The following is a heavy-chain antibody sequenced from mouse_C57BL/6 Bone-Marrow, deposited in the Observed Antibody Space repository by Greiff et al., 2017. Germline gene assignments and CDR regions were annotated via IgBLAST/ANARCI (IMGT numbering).Heavy chain of an antibody. CDR3: ARPPYYGSSPYAMDY. CDR1: GYAFSSSW. CDR2: IYPGDGDT. V-gene: IGHV1-82*01. D-gene: IGHD1-1*01. Sequence: QVQLQQSGPELVKPGASVKISCKASGYAFSSSWMNWVKQRPGKGLEWIGRIYPGDGDTNYNGKFKGKATLTADKSSSTAYMQLSSLTSEDSAVYFCARPPYYGSSPYAMDYWGQGTSGTVSS. J-gene: IGHJ4*01.